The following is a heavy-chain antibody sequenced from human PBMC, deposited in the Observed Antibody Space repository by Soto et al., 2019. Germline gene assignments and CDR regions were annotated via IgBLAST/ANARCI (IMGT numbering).Heavy chain of an antibody. D-gene: IGHD2-15*01. Sequence: GSLRLSCAASGFTFSSYGMHWVRQAPGKGLEWVAVISYDGSNKYYADSVKGRFTISRDNSKNTLYLQMNSLRAEDTAVYYCAKDERRVVVAAKELGGMDVWGQGTTVTVSS. CDR1: GFTFSSYG. V-gene: IGHV3-30*18. CDR2: ISYDGSNK. CDR3: AKDERRVVVAAKELGGMDV. J-gene: IGHJ6*02.